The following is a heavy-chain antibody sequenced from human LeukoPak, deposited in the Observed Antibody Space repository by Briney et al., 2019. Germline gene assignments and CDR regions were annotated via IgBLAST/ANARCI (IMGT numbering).Heavy chain of an antibody. D-gene: IGHD4-17*01. CDR2: ISGSGGST. CDR1: GFTFSSYA. J-gene: IGHJ4*02. CDR3: XXXXWTVTTPNDY. V-gene: IGHV3-23*01. Sequence: GGSLRLSCAASGFTFSSYAMSWVRQAPGKGLEWVSAISGSGGSTYYADSVKGRFTISRDNSKNTLYLQMNSLRAEDTAGYYXXXXXWTVTTPNDYWGQGTLVTVSS.